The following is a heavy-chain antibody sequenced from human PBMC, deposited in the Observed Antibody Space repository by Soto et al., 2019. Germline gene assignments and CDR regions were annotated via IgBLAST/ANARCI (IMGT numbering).Heavy chain of an antibody. CDR1: GFTFSTYW. CDR3: VGGAGWELDY. D-gene: IGHD1-26*01. J-gene: IGHJ4*02. V-gene: IGHV3-7*03. CDR2: IRQDGTET. Sequence: EAQLVESGGGLVQPGGSLRLSCAASGFTFSTYWMNWVRQAPGMGLEWLAIIRQDGTETHYVDSVKGRFAISRDNTKNSLFLQMNNLRADDTAVYYCVGGAGWELDYWGQGTLVNVSS.